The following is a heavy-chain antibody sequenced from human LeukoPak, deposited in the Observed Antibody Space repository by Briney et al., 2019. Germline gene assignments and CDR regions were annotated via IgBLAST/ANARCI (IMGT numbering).Heavy chain of an antibody. J-gene: IGHJ4*02. CDR2: INPNSGGT. Sequence: GASVKVSCKASGYTFTGYYMHWVRQAPGQGLEWMGWINPNSGGTNYAQKFQGRVTMTRDTSISTAYMELSRLRSDDTAVYHCARDYDYVWGSPYYFDYWGQGTLVTVSS. CDR1: GYTFTGYY. D-gene: IGHD3-16*01. V-gene: IGHV1-2*02. CDR3: ARDYDYVWGSPYYFDY.